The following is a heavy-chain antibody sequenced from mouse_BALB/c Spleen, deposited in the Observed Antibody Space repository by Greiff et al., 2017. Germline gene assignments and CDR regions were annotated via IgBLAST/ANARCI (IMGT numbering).Heavy chain of an antibody. V-gene: IGHV5-4*02. J-gene: IGHJ2*01. Sequence: DVMLVESGGGLVKPGGSLKLSCAASGFTFSDYYMYWVRQTPEKRLEWVATISDGGSYTYYPDSVKGRFTISRDNAKNNLYLQMSSLKSEDTAMYYCAREMGYDKGYFDYWGQGTTLTVSS. CDR2: ISDGGSYT. CDR1: GFTFSDYY. CDR3: AREMGYDKGYFDY. D-gene: IGHD2-14*01.